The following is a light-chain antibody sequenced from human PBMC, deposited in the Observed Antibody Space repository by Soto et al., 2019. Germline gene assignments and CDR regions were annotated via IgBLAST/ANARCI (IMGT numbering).Light chain of an antibody. CDR3: QQSYTTANT. CDR2: GTS. V-gene: IGKV1-39*01. CDR1: QSISDY. Sequence: DIQMTQFPSSLSASVGDRVTITCRASQSISDYLNWYQKKPGKAPKLLIYGTSYLQSEVASRFSGRGSGKVFTLTISSLQLEDFATYFCQQSYTTANTFGQGTRLEIK. J-gene: IGKJ2*01.